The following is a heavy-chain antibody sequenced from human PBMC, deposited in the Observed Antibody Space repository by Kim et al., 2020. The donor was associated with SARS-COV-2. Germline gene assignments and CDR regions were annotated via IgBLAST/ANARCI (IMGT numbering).Heavy chain of an antibody. D-gene: IGHD3-10*01. Sequence: GGSLRLSCAASGFTFDDYAMHWVRQAPGKGLEWVSLISGDGGSTYYADSVKGRFTISRDNSKNSLYLQMNSLRTEDTALYYCAKDMERGFGESWFDYWGQGTLVTVSS. V-gene: IGHV3-43*02. J-gene: IGHJ4*02. CDR2: ISGDGGST. CDR3: AKDMERGFGESWFDY. CDR1: GFTFDDYA.